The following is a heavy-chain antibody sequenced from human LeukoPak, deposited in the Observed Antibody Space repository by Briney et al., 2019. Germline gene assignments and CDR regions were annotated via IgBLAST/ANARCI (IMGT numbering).Heavy chain of an antibody. CDR2: ITNWNGGST. CDR1: GFTFDDYG. CDR3: ARCSRRSTDCYSAFDI. Sequence: PGGSLRLSCAASGFTFDDYGMRWVRHSTGKGLEWVSAITNWNGGSTGYADSVRGRFTISRDNAKNSLYLQMNSLRAEDTALYYCARCSRRSTDCYSAFDIWGQGTMVTVSS. D-gene: IGHD2-2*02. J-gene: IGHJ3*02. V-gene: IGHV3-20*04.